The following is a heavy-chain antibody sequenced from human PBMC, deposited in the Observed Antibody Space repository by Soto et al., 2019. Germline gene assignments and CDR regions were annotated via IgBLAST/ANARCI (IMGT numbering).Heavy chain of an antibody. CDR1: GGSISSYY. Sequence: SETLSLTCTVSGGSISSYYWSWIRQPPGKGLEWIGYIYYSGSTNYNPSLKSRVTISVDTSKNQFSLKLNSVTAADTAVYYCARGMSYYYYMDVWGKGTTVTVSS. CDR3: ARGMSYYYYMDV. J-gene: IGHJ6*03. V-gene: IGHV4-59*01. CDR2: IYYSGST.